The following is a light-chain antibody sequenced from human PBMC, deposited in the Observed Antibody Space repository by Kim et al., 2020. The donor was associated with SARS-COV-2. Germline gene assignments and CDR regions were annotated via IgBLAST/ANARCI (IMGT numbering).Light chain of an antibody. Sequence: LGQTVRITCQGDSLRSYYASWYQQKPGQAPVLVIYGKNNRPSGIPDRFSGSSSGNTASLTITGAQAEDEADYYGNSRDSSGNHLKVFGTGTKVTVL. CDR2: GKN. CDR3: NSRDSSGNHLKV. V-gene: IGLV3-19*01. CDR1: SLRSYY. J-gene: IGLJ1*01.